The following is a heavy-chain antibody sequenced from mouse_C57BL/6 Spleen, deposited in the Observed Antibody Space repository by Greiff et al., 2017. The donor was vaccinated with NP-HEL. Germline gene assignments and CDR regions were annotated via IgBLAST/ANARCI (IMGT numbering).Heavy chain of an antibody. CDR1: GYTFTDYY. Sequence: VQLQQSGAELVRPGASVKLSCKASGYTFTDYYINWVKQRPGQGLEWIARIYPGSGNTYYNEKFKGKATLTAEKSSSTAYMQLSSLTSEDSAVYFGARHYIGYAMDYWGQGTSVTVSS. D-gene: IGHD2-12*01. CDR3: ARHYIGYAMDY. J-gene: IGHJ4*01. V-gene: IGHV1-76*01. CDR2: IYPGSGNT.